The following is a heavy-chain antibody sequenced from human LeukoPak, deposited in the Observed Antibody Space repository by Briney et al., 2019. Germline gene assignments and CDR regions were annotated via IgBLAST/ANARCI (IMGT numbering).Heavy chain of an antibody. J-gene: IGHJ3*02. CDR1: GFTFSSYW. V-gene: IGHV3-7*01. D-gene: IGHD1-26*01. Sequence: PGGSLRLSCAASGFTFSSYWMSWVRQAPGKGLEWVANIKQDGSEKYYVDSVKGRFTISRDNAKNSLYLQMNSLRAEDTAVYYCARDGAVGASLDAFDIWGQGTMVTVSS. CDR2: IKQDGSEK. CDR3: ARDGAVGASLDAFDI.